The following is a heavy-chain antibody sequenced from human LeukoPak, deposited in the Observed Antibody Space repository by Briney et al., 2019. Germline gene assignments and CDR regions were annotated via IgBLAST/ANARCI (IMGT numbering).Heavy chain of an antibody. Sequence: GGSLRLSCAASGFTFSSYGMHWVRQAPGKGLEWVAVISYDGSNKYYADSVKGRFTISRDNSKNTLYLQMNSLRAEDTAVYYCAKDDVDIVVVPAAYFDYWGQGTLVTVSS. J-gene: IGHJ4*02. D-gene: IGHD2-2*03. CDR2: ISYDGSNK. V-gene: IGHV3-30*18. CDR1: GFTFSSYG. CDR3: AKDDVDIVVVPAAYFDY.